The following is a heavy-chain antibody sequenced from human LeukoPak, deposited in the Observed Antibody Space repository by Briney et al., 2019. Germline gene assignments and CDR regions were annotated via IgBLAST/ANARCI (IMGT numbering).Heavy chain of an antibody. CDR3: ARQKSAYDSEFDY. Sequence: GESLKISCKDSGYSFTSYWIGWVRQMPGKGLEWMGIIYPGDSDTRYSPSFQGQVTISADKSISTAYLQWSSLKASDTAMYYCARQKSAYDSEFDYWGQGTLVTVSS. J-gene: IGHJ4*02. CDR1: GYSFTSYW. D-gene: IGHD3-3*01. CDR2: IYPGDSDT. V-gene: IGHV5-51*01.